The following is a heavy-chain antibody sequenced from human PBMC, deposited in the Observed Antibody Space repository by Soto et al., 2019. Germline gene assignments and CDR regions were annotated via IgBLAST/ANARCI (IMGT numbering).Heavy chain of an antibody. CDR3: ARDWLRRDDILTPSWNFNL. V-gene: IGHV3-30*04. D-gene: IGHD3-9*01. CDR2: ISFNGIKK. J-gene: IGHJ2*01. CDR1: GFNFTYNA. Sequence: QEQLVESGGGVVRPGKSLRLSCEASGFNFTYNAMHWVRQAPGKGLEWVAVISFNGIKKFYARSVKGRFTISRDNSKNTLYLHSNNLRPVATAVYYCARDWLRRDDILTPSWNFNLWGQGTLVTAS.